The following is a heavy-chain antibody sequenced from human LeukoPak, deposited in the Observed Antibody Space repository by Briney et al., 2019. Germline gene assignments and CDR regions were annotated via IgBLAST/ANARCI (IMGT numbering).Heavy chain of an antibody. CDR1: GFTFSNYW. J-gene: IGHJ4*02. D-gene: IGHD3-22*01. CDR3: ARVNYYDGCGYYRVYFAY. Sequence: PGGSLRLSCAASGFTFSNYWMSWVRQAPGRGLEWVANIKEYGSEKDYVDSVKGRFTISRDNAKNSMYLQMNSLRAEDTAVYYCARVNYYDGCGYYRVYFAYWGQGTLVTVSS. V-gene: IGHV3-7*05. CDR2: IKEYGSEK.